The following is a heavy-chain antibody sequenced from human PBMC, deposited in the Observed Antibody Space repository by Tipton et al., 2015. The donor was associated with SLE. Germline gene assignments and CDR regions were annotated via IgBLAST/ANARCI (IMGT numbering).Heavy chain of an antibody. Sequence: TLSLTCTVSGGSISSYYWSWIRQPPGKGLEWIGYIYYSGSTNYNPSLKSRVTISVDTSKNQFSLKLSSVTAADTAVYYCARMRGANDGCVYYYYMDVWGKGTTVTVSS. CDR3: ARMRGANDGCVYYYYMDV. V-gene: IGHV4-59*12. CDR1: GGSISSYY. J-gene: IGHJ6*03. D-gene: IGHD3-10*01. CDR2: IYYSGST.